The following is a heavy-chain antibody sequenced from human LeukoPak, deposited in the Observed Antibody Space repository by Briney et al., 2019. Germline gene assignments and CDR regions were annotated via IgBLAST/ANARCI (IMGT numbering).Heavy chain of an antibody. D-gene: IGHD2-2*01. CDR3: ARGLEDIVVVPAAMYYFDY. CDR1: GYXFTSYW. CDR2: IYPGDSDT. V-gene: IGHV5-51*01. Sequence: GESLKISCNGSGYXFTSYWICWVRQMPGKGLEWMGIIYPGDSDTRYSPSFQGQVTISADKSISTAYLQWSSLKASDTAMYYCARGLEDIVVVPAAMYYFDYWGQGTLVTVSS. J-gene: IGHJ4*02.